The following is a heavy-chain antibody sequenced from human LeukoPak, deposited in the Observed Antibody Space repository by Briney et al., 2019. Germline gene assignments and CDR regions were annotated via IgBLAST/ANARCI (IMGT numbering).Heavy chain of an antibody. CDR2: IYYSGST. CDR3: ARGVRPRDIAIDY. Sequence: SETLSLTCAVSGYSISSGYYWGWIRQPPGKGLEWIGYIYYSGSTNYNPSLKSRVTISVDTSKNQFSLRLSSVTAADTAVYYCARGVRPRDIAIDYWGQGTLVTVSS. D-gene: IGHD2-15*01. J-gene: IGHJ4*02. CDR1: GYSISSGYY. V-gene: IGHV4-61*01.